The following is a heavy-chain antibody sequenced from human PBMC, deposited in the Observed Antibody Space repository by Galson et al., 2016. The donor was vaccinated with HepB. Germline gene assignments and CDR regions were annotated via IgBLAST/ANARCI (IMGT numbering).Heavy chain of an antibody. V-gene: IGHV6-1*01. CDR3: ARDSPGNSFFDF. CDR1: GDSVSSITGV. J-gene: IGHJ4*02. CDR2: TYYRSTWNN. Sequence: CAISGDSVSSITGVWNWIRQTPSRGLEWLGRTYYRSTWNNHYAESVRGRIAINPDPSKNQFSLQLESVTPEDTGIYFCARDSPGNSFFDFWGQGTLVTVSS. D-gene: IGHD1/OR15-1a*01.